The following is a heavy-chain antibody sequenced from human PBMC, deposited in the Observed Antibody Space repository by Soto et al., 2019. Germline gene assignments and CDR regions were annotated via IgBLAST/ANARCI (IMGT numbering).Heavy chain of an antibody. CDR3: ARGIRAYGGNTYFDS. J-gene: IGHJ4*02. Sequence: QEHLQESGPGLVKPSQTLSLTCTVSGGSISSGAYYWSWIRQPPGEGLEWMGYIYYSGGTSYSPSLESRLTLSVDTSRNQFSLKLSSVTAADTAVYYCARGIRAYGGNTYFDSWGQGTLVTVSS. CDR1: GGSISSGAYY. D-gene: IGHD4-17*01. V-gene: IGHV4-30-4*01. CDR2: IYYSGGT.